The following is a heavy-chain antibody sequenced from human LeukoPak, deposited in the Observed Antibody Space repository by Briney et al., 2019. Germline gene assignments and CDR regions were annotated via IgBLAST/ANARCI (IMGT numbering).Heavy chain of an antibody. CDR2: ISGSGGST. V-gene: IGHV3-23*01. Sequence: GGSLRLSCAASGFTFSSYAMSWVRQAPGKGLEWVSAISGSGGSTYYADSVKGRFTISRDNSKNTLYLQMNSLRAEDTAVYYCAKDSGLGAAAGTNYYYGMDVWGQGTTVTVSS. CDR3: AKDSGLGAAAGTNYYYGMDV. D-gene: IGHD6-13*01. CDR1: GFTFSSYA. J-gene: IGHJ6*02.